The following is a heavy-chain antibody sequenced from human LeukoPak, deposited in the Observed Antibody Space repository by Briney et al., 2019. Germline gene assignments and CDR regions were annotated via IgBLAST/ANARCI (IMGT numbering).Heavy chain of an antibody. Sequence: GGSLRLSCAASGFIFRTYAMNWVRQAPGKGLEWVAFIFYNGTDKYADSVTGRFTISRDNSKNTLYLEMNRLRPEDTALYYCAKAGALGSGPIDSWGQGTPVIVSS. J-gene: IGHJ4*02. CDR3: AKAGALGSGPIDS. CDR2: IFYNGTDK. D-gene: IGHD3-10*01. CDR1: GFIFRTYA. V-gene: IGHV3-30*02.